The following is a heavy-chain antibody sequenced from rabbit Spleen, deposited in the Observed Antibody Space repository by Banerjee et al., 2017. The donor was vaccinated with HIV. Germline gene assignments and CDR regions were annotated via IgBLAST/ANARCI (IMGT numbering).Heavy chain of an antibody. Sequence: QEQLEESGGGLVQPEGSLTVTCKASGVSFSGNSYMCWVRQAPGKGLEWIACIDSGSSGFTYFASWAKGRFTISKASSTTLTLQMPSLTAADTATYFCARDTSSSFSSYGMDLWGPGTLVTVS. D-gene: IGHD1-1*01. CDR1: GVSFSGNSY. CDR3: ARDTSSSFSSYGMDL. V-gene: IGHV1S45*01. CDR2: IDSGSSGFT. J-gene: IGHJ6*01.